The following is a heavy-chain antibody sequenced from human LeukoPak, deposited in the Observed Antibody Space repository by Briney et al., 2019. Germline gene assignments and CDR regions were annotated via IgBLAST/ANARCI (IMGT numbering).Heavy chain of an antibody. D-gene: IGHD6-19*01. CDR3: ARAIAVAGPDY. Sequence: ASVKVSCKASGGTFSSYAISWVRQAPGQGLEWMGWISAYNGNTNYAQKLQGRVTMTTDTSTSTAYMELRSLRSDDTAVYYCARAIAVAGPDYWGQGTLVTVSS. CDR1: GGTFSSYA. J-gene: IGHJ4*02. V-gene: IGHV1-18*01. CDR2: ISAYNGNT.